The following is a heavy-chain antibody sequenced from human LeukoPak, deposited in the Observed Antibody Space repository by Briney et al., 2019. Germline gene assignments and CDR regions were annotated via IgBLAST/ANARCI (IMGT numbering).Heavy chain of an antibody. V-gene: IGHV4-30-2*01. CDR3: ARGRYGDYAY. J-gene: IGHJ4*02. CDR2: IYHSGST. D-gene: IGHD4-17*01. Sequence: SETLSLTCAVAGGSISSGGYSWSWIRQPPGKGLEWIGYIYHSGSTYYNPSLKSRVTISVDRSKNQFSLKLSSVTAADTAVYYCARGRYGDYAYWGQGTLVTVSS. CDR1: GGSISSGGYS.